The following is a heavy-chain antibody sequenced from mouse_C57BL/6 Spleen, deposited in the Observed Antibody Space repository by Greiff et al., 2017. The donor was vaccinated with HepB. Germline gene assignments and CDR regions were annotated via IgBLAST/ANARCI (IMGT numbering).Heavy chain of an antibody. CDR2: ISDGGSYT. CDR1: GFTFSSYA. V-gene: IGHV5-4*01. J-gene: IGHJ2*01. D-gene: IGHD1-1*01. CDR3: ARDSYYGSFPYFDY. Sequence: EVQVVESGGGLVKPGGSLKLSCAASGFTFSSYAMSWVRQTPEKRLEWVATISDGGSYTYYPDNVKGRFTISRDNAKNNLYLQMSHLKSEDTAMYYCARDSYYGSFPYFDYWGQGTTLTVSS.